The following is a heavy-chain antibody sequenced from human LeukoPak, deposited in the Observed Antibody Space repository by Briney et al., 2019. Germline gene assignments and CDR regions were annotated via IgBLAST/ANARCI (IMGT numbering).Heavy chain of an antibody. V-gene: IGHV3-13*01. J-gene: IGHJ6*02. D-gene: IGHD3-16*01. CDR3: ARGPRLARKSGSYYYYYGMDV. CDR1: GFTFSSYD. Sequence: PGGSLRLSCAASGFTFSSYDMHWVRQAPGKGLEWVSAIGTAGDTYYPGSVKGRFTISRENAKNPLYLQMNSLRAGDTAVYYCARGPRLARKSGSYYYYYGMDVWGQGTTVTVSS. CDR2: IGTAGDT.